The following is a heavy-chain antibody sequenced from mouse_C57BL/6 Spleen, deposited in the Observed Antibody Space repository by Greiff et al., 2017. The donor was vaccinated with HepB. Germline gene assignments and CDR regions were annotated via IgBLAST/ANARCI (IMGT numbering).Heavy chain of an antibody. V-gene: IGHV1-85*01. J-gene: IGHJ3*01. CDR1: GYTFTSYD. Sequence: QVQLQQSGPELVKPGASVKLSCKASGYTFTSYDINWVKQRPGQGLEWIGWIYPRVGSTKYNKKFKGKATVTVDTSSSTTYMELHSLTSADSAVYFCARAPFAYWGQGTLVTVSA. CDR3: ARAPFAY. CDR2: IYPRVGST.